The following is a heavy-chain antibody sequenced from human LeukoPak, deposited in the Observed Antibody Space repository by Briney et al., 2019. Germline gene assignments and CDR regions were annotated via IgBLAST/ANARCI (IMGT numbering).Heavy chain of an antibody. Sequence: PGGSLRLSCAASGFTFSSYSMNWVRQAPGKGLEWVSYISSSSSTIYYADSVKGRFTIARDNSKNSLYLQMNSLRSEDTAMYFCAKESGKLDYWGQGTLVAVST. J-gene: IGHJ4*02. CDR2: ISSSSSTI. V-gene: IGHV3-48*04. CDR1: GFTFSSYS. CDR3: AKESGKLDY.